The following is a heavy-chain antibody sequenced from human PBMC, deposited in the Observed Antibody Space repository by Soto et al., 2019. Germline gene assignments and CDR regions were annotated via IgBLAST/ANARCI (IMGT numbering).Heavy chain of an antibody. V-gene: IGHV4-34*01. CDR1: GGSFSNYH. CDR3: ARDPIAAAGREVNYGMDV. D-gene: IGHD6-13*01. CDR2: INHWGSS. J-gene: IGHJ6*02. Sequence: SETLSLTCAVYGGSFSNYHWSWIRQPPGKGLEWIGEINHWGSSNYNPSLKSRVTMSVDTSKNQFSLQLNSVTPEDTAVYYCARDPIAAAGREVNYGMDVWGQGTTVTVSS.